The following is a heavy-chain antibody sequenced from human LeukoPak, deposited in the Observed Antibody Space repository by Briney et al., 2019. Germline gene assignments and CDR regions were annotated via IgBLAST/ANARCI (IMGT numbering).Heavy chain of an antibody. V-gene: IGHV4-34*01. CDR3: ASLGENYYDSSGYSPDDY. CDR2: INHSGST. J-gene: IGHJ4*02. CDR1: GGSFSGYY. Sequence: SSETLSLTCAVYGGSFSGYYWSWIRQPPGKGLEWIGEINHSGSTNYNPSLKSRVTISVDTSKNQFSLKLSSVTAADTAVYYCASLGENYYDSSGYSPDDYWGQGTLVTVSS. D-gene: IGHD3-22*01.